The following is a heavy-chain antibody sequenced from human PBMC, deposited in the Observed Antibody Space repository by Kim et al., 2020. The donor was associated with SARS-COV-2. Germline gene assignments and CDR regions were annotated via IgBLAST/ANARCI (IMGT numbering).Heavy chain of an antibody. Sequence: YYHPSLKSRLTLAKDTSKNQLSLKLTSVTAADTAAYYCAKTTGYYCDFDYWGQGTLVTVSS. V-gene: IGHV4-39*01. CDR3: AKTTGYYCDFDY. J-gene: IGHJ4*02. D-gene: IGHD3-22*01.